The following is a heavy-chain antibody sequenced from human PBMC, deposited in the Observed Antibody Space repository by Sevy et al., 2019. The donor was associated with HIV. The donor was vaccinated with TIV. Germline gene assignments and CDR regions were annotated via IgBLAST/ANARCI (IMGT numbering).Heavy chain of an antibody. CDR2: INPNSGGT. V-gene: IGHV1-2*06. CDR1: GYTFTGYY. J-gene: IGHJ4*02. D-gene: IGHD4-17*01. Sequence: ASVKVSCKASGYTFTGYYMHWVRQAPGQGLEWMGRINPNSGGTNYAQKFQGRVTMTRDTSISTAYMELSRLRSDDTAVYYCARDLQDYGDPKEDYWGQGTLVTVSS. CDR3: ARDLQDYGDPKEDY.